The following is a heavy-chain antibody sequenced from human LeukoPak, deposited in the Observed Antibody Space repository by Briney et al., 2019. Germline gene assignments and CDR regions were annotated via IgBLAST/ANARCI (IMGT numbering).Heavy chain of an antibody. V-gene: IGHV4-34*01. J-gene: IGHJ4*02. CDR1: GGSFNGYY. D-gene: IGHD3-9*01. CDR2: INHSGST. Sequence: PSETLSLTCAVYGGSFNGYYWSWIRQPPGKGLEWIGEINHSGSTNYNPSLKSRVTISVDTSKNQFSLKLSSVTAADTAVYYCARAVGGLIRYFDWLPSTYFDYWGQGTLVTVSS. CDR3: ARAVGGLIRYFDWLPSTYFDY.